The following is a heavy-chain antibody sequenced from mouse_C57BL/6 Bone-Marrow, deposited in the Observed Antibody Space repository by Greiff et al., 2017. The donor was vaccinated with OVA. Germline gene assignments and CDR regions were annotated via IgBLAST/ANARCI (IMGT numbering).Heavy chain of an antibody. D-gene: IGHD2-5*01. CDR1: GFTFSDYY. CDR2: ISNGGGST. J-gene: IGHJ3*01. Sequence: EVHLVESGGGLVQPGGSQKLSCAASGFTFSDYYMYWVRQTPEKRLEWVAYISNGGGSTYYPDTVKGRFTISRDNAKNTLYLQMSRLKSEDTAMYYCARSYYSNYVAWFAYWGQGTLVTVSA. CDR3: ARSYYSNYVAWFAY. V-gene: IGHV5-12*01.